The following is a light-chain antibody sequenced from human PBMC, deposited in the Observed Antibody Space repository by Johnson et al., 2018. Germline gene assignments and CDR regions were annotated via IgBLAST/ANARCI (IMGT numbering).Light chain of an antibody. J-gene: IGLJ1*01. V-gene: IGLV1-51*02. CDR1: SSNIGNNY. Sequence: QSVLTQPPSVSAAPGQKVTISCSGSSSNIGNNYVSWYQQLPGTAPKLLIYENNKRPSGIPDRFSGSKSGTSATLGITGLQTGDEADYYCGTWDSSLSAVNVFETGTKVTVL. CDR2: ENN. CDR3: GTWDSSLSAVNV.